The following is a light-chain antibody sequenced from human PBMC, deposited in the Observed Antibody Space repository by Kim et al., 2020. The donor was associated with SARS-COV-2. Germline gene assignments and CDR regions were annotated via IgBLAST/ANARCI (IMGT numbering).Light chain of an antibody. J-gene: IGKJ2*01. CDR3: QNYYSAPYT. CDR2: DAS. CDR1: QGISNF. Sequence: SASVGYSVTITCRASQGISNFLAWYQQKPGKVPILLIYDASALQSGVPSRFSGSGSGTDFTLTISSLQPEDVATYYCQNYYSAPYTFGQGTKLEI. V-gene: IGKV1-27*01.